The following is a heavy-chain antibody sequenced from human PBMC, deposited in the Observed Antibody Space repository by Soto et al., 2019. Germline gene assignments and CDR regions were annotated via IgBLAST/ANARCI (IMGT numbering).Heavy chain of an antibody. V-gene: IGHV3-23*01. CDR1: GFTFRTYA. CDR3: AKGPWEQLWLGYFDS. D-gene: IGHD5-18*01. Sequence: PGGSLRLSCAASGFTFRTYAMSWVRQAPGKGLEWVSDISGGGGSTYYADSVKGRFTISRDNSKNTLYLQMNSLRAEDTAVYYCAKGPWEQLWLGYFDSWGQGTLLTVSS. CDR2: ISGGGGST. J-gene: IGHJ4*02.